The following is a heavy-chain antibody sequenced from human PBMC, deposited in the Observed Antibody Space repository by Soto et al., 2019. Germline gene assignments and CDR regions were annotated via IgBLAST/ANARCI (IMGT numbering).Heavy chain of an antibody. CDR2: IYNSGST. D-gene: IGHD6-19*01. Sequence: SETLSLTCTVSGGYISSSTYYWGWMRQSPGKGLEWIGYIYNSGSTNYNPSLKSRVTISVDTSKNQFSLKLSSVTAADTAVYYCARTDFGIAVAGDAFDIWGQGTMVTVSS. CDR3: ARTDFGIAVAGDAFDI. V-gene: IGHV4-61*05. J-gene: IGHJ3*02. CDR1: GGYISSSTYY.